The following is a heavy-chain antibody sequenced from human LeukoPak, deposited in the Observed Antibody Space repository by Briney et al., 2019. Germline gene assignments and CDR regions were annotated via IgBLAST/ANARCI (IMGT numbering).Heavy chain of an antibody. J-gene: IGHJ4*02. CDR2: IDGSGDNT. CDR3: AKADSYGGNSQLFDF. V-gene: IGHV3-23*01. Sequence: GGSLRLSCAASGFTFNSYAMSWVRQAPGKGLEWVSGIDGSGDNTYYADSVKGRFTISRDNFKDTLFLQMNSLRAEDTAVYYCAKADSYGGNSQLFDFWGQGTLVTVSS. CDR1: GFTFNSYA. D-gene: IGHD2-21*01.